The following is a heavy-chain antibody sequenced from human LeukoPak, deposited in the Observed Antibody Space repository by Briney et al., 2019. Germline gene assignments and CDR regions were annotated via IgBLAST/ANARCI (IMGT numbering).Heavy chain of an antibody. CDR3: ASREEGYYYGSGSPDY. CDR1: GGSISSYY. D-gene: IGHD3-10*01. V-gene: IGHV4-59*08. J-gene: IGHJ4*02. CDR2: IYYIGST. Sequence: SETLSLTCTVSGGSISSYYWSWVRQPPGKGLEWIGYIYYIGSTNYNPSLKSRVTISVDTSKNQFSLKLSSVTAADTAVYYCASREEGYYYGSGSPDYWGQGTLVTVSS.